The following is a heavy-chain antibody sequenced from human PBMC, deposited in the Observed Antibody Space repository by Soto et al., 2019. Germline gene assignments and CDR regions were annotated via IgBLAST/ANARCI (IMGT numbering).Heavy chain of an antibody. Sequence: SETLSLTCTVSGGSISNSYWSWIRQSPEKGLEWIGYIYSSGSTNYNPSLNSRVTISVDTSKNQFSLKLSSLSAADTAVYYCARRYGDYFDFWGQGTLVPVSS. CDR3: ARRYGDYFDF. J-gene: IGHJ4*02. V-gene: IGHV4-59*08. D-gene: IGHD4-17*01. CDR1: GGSISNSY. CDR2: IYSSGST.